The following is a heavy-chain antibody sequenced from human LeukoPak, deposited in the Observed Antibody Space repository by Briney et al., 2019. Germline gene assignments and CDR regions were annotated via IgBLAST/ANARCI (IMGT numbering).Heavy chain of an antibody. Sequence: GRSLRLSCAASGFTFSSYGMHWVRQAPGKGLEWVAVISYDGSNKYYADSVKGRFTISRDNSKNTLYLQMNSLRAEDTAVYYCAKSTWDFKATLDTYYDILTGSDYWGQGTLVTVSS. V-gene: IGHV3-30*18. CDR1: GFTFSSYG. J-gene: IGHJ4*02. CDR3: AKSTWDFKATLDTYYDILTGSDY. D-gene: IGHD3-9*01. CDR2: ISYDGSNK.